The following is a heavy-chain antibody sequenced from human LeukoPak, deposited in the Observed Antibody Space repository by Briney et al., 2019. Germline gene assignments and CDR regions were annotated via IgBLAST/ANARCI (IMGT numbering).Heavy chain of an antibody. D-gene: IGHD4-17*01. Sequence: GGSLRLSCAASGFTFSVSAMHWVRQASGKGLEWVGRIRSKANSYATAYAASVKGRFTISRDDSKNTAYLQMNSLKTEDTAVYYCTTPTTTVTTEVHFDYWDQGTLVTVSS. CDR2: IRSKANSYAT. CDR1: GFTFSVSA. CDR3: TTPTTTVTTEVHFDY. J-gene: IGHJ4*02. V-gene: IGHV3-73*01.